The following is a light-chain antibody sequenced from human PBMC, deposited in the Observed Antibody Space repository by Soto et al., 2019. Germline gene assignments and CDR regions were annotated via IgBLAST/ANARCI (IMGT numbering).Light chain of an antibody. V-gene: IGLV4-69*01. J-gene: IGLJ3*02. CDR2: VNNDGSH. Sequence: QPVLTQSSSASASLGTSIKLTCTLSSGHSTYAIAWHQQQPEKGPRYLMKVNNDGSHSKGDGIPDRFSGSSSGAERYLTISSLQSEDEADYYCQTWGTGPWVFGGGTKVTVL. CDR1: SGHSTYA. CDR3: QTWGTGPWV.